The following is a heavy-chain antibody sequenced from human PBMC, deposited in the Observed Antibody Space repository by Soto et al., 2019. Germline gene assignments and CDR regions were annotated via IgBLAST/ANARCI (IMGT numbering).Heavy chain of an antibody. J-gene: IGHJ4*02. CDR1: GCSISNSDHY. Sequence: PSETLSLTCTVSGCSISNSDHYWGCIRQPPGKGLEWIANIYYSGPNYYNPSLKSRVTISVDRSRDQFSLKLSSVTAADTAIYYFSCHGNGYSYYDYRAQRALVTVSS. CDR3: SCHGNGYSYYDY. CDR2: IYYSGPN. V-gene: IGHV4-39*01. D-gene: IGHD2-15*01.